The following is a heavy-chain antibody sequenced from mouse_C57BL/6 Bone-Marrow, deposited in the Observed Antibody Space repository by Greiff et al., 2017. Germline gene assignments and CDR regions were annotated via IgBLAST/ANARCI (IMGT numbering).Heavy chain of an antibody. D-gene: IGHD1-1*01. CDR2: IDPDNGDT. J-gene: IGHJ2*01. Sequence: EVQLQQSGAELVRPGASVKLSCTASGFYFTDDYMHWVKQRPEQGLERIGWIDPDNGDTEYASNFQGKATITADTSSNTAYLQLSSLSSEDTAVYYYTPYYYGSYYFDFWGQGTTLTVSA. CDR1: GFYFTDDY. CDR3: TPYYYGSYYFDF. V-gene: IGHV14-4*01.